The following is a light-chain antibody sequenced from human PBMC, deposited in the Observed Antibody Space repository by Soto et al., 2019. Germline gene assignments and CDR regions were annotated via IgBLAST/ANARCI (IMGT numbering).Light chain of an antibody. CDR1: QSVRTS. V-gene: IGKV3-15*01. Sequence: EVVLTQSPATLSVSPGERATLSCRASQSVRTSLAWYQQKPGQAPRLLIYDASTRVSGVPARFSGSGSGTDFTLTISSLQSEDSAVYACHEDNYWPPWTLGQGNKVEIK. J-gene: IGKJ1*01. CDR3: HEDNYWPPWT. CDR2: DAS.